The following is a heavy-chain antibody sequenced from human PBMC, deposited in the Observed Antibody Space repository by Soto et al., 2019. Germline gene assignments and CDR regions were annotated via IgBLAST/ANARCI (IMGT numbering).Heavy chain of an antibody. Sequence: EALQSSCKGSGYSVTSYWIGWVRQMPGKGLEWMGIIYPGDSDTRYSPSFQGQVTISADKSISTAYLQWSSLKASDTAMYYCARQVVIFWYCHPHDQLSFPGQRSLDL. CDR3: ARQVVIFWYCHPHDQLSFPGQRSLDL. CDR2: IYPGDSDT. CDR1: GYSVTSYW. J-gene: IGHJ2*01. D-gene: IGHD3-3*01. V-gene: IGHV5-51*01.